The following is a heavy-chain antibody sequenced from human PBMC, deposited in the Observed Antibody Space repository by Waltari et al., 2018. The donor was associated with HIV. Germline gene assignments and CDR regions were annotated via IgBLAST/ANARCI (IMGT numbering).Heavy chain of an antibody. J-gene: IGHJ4*02. CDR2: ISGSGFST. CDR1: GFTFRSYA. V-gene: IGHV3-23*01. D-gene: IGHD4-17*01. CDR3: ARGDYGDYAMGLSAR. Sequence: EVHLLESGGGLVQTGGSLRLSCAASGFTFRSYAMSWVRQAPGKGLEWVATISGSGFSTNYADSVKGRFSISRDNSKNTLYLQMNTLRADDTAAYYCARGDYGDYAMGLSARWGQGTLVTVSS.